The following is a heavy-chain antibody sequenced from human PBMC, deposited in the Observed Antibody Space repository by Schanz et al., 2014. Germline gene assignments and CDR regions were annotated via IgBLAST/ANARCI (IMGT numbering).Heavy chain of an antibody. Sequence: QVQLQQWGAGLLKPSETLSLTCAVSGGSFSGYYWSWIRQPPDTGLEWIGEINQSGDTNYNPSLKSRVPISADTPNTQFSLKLRSVTAADTAVYYCARLYCSTPGCYVSPNGFAKDYWGQGTLVTVSS. CDR1: GGSFSGYY. CDR3: ARLYCSTPGCYVSPNGFAKDY. V-gene: IGHV4-34*01. D-gene: IGHD2-2*01. J-gene: IGHJ4*02. CDR2: INQSGDT.